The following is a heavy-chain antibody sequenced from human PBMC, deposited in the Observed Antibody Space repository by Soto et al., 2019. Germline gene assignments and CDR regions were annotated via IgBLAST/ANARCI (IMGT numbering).Heavy chain of an antibody. J-gene: IGHJ4*02. CDR3: ARNALGYCTNGVCLEYYFDY. V-gene: IGHV1-18*01. CDR1: GYTFTSYC. CDR2: ISAYNGNT. D-gene: IGHD2-8*01. Sequence: GASVKGSCETSGYTFTSYCISCVRQSPLQLLEWMGWISAYNGNTTYAQKLQGRVTMTTDTSTSTAYMELRSLRSDDTAVYYCARNALGYCTNGVCLEYYFDYWGQGTLVTVSS.